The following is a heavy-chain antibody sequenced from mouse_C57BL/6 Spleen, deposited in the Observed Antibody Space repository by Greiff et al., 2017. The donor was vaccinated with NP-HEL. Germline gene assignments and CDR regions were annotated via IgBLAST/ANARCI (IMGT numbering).Heavy chain of an antibody. V-gene: IGHV5-9*01. D-gene: IGHD1-1*01. CDR1: GFTFSSYT. CDR3: ARQGGLLRYPFAY. Sequence: DVMLVESGGGLVKPGGSLKLSCAASGFTFSSYTMSWVRQTPEKRLEWVATISGGGGNTYYPDSVKGRFTISRDNAKNTLYLQMSSLRSEDTALYYCARQGGLLRYPFAYWGQGTLVTVSA. CDR2: ISGGGGNT. J-gene: IGHJ3*01.